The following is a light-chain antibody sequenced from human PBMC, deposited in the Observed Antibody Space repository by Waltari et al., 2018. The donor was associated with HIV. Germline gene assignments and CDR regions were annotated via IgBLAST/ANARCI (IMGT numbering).Light chain of an antibody. CDR2: DVT. J-gene: IGLJ3*02. CDR1: RSDVGAYNY. CDR3: CSYAGSPWM. V-gene: IGLV2-8*01. Sequence: QSALTQPPSASGSPGQSVTISCTGTRSDVGAYNYVSWYQQHPGKAPKLIIYDVTKRPSGVPDRFSGSKSGNTASLTISGLQAEDEADYYCCSYAGSPWMFGGGTRLTVL.